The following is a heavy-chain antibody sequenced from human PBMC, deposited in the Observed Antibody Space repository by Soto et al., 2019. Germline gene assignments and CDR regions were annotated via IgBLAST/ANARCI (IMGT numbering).Heavy chain of an antibody. Sequence: GGSLRLSCAASGFTFSSYAMSWVRQAQGKGLEWVSAISGSGGSTYYADSVKGRFTISRDKSKNKLYLQMNSLRAEDTAVYYCAKDFSTTVSDYFDYWGQGTLVTVSS. CDR3: AKDFSTTVSDYFDY. D-gene: IGHD4-17*01. J-gene: IGHJ4*02. CDR2: ISGSGGST. CDR1: GFTFSSYA. V-gene: IGHV3-23*01.